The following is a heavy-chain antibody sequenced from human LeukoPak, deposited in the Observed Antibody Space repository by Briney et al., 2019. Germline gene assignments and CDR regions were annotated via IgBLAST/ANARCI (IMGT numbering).Heavy chain of an antibody. D-gene: IGHD3-9*01. J-gene: IGHJ4*02. CDR3: ARSRLPVREYDCLSL. V-gene: IGHV3-20*04. Sequence: GGSLRLSCSASGLTFDDYAMSWVRQVPGKGLEWVSSIKWNGGITGYAASVKGRFTISRDNAKNSLYLQMNSLRAEDTALYFCARSRLPVREYDCLSLWGQGTMVTVSS. CDR1: GLTFDDYA. CDR2: IKWNGGIT.